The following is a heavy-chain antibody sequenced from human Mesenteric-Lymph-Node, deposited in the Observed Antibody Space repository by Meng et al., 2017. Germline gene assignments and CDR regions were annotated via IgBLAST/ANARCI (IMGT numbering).Heavy chain of an antibody. Sequence: GESLKISCAASGFTFSTYTMNWVRQAPGKGLEWVAVISYDGSNKYYADSVKGRFTISRDNSKNTVYLQMNSLRVDDTAVYFCAKDLRWARYWGQGTLVTVSS. J-gene: IGHJ4*02. V-gene: IGHV3-30*04. CDR1: GFTFSTYT. CDR3: AKDLRWARY. CDR2: ISYDGSNK. D-gene: IGHD1-26*01.